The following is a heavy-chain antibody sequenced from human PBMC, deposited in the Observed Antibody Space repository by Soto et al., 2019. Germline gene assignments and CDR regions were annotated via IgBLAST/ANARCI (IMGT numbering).Heavy chain of an antibody. CDR1: GYTLTELS. V-gene: IGHV1-24*01. CDR3: ATVVVECYGMDV. CDR2: FDPEDGET. D-gene: IGHD2-2*01. J-gene: IGHJ6*04. Sequence: ASVKVSCKVSGYTLTELSMHWVRQAPGKGLEWMGGFDPEDGETIYAQKFQGRVTMTEDTSTDTAYVELSSLRSEDTAVYYCATVVVECYGMDVWGKGTTVTVSS.